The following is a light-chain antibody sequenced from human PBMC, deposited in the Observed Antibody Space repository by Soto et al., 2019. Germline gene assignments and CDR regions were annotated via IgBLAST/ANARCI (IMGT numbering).Light chain of an antibody. J-gene: IGKJ1*01. CDR3: QRYRYWTSWT. CDR2: GSS. CDR1: QSVSSN. Sequence: EIVVPKGPSILTEHHGARATLSCRASQSVSSNLAWYQQKPGQAPRLLIYGSSTRATDSPARFSGSGSGTEFTLTLSIRESENSAFEYYQRYRYWTSWTFGQGTKVDI. V-gene: IGKV3-15*01.